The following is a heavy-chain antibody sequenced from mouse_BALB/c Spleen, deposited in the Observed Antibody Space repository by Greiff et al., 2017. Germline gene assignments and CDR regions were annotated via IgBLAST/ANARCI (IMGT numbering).Heavy chain of an antibody. CDR3: ARHPGTDYAMDY. Sequence: EVKLMESGGGLVQPGGSRKLSCAASGFTFSSFGMHWVRQAPEKGLEWVAYISSGSSTIYYADTVKGRFTISRDNPKNTLFLQMTSLRSEDTAMYYCARHPGTDYAMDYWGQGTSVTVSS. CDR2: ISSGSSTI. D-gene: IGHD4-1*01. J-gene: IGHJ4*01. V-gene: IGHV5-17*02. CDR1: GFTFSSFG.